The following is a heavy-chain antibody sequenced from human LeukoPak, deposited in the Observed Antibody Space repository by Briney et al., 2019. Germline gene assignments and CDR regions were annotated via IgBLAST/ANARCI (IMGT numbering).Heavy chain of an antibody. CDR2: IYTSGST. V-gene: IGHV4-4*07. J-gene: IGHJ5*02. D-gene: IGHD3-22*01. CDR1: GGSISSYY. CDR3: AREGTLQPAYYYDSSGFDP. Sequence: SETLSLTCTVCGGSISSYYWGWIRQPAGKGLEWIGRIYTSGSTNYNPSLKSRVTMSVDTSKNQFSLKLSSVTAADTAVYYCAREGTLQPAYYYDSSGFDPWGQGTLVTVSS.